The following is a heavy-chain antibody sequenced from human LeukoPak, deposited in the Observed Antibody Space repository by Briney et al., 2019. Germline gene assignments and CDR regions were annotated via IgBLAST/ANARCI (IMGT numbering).Heavy chain of an antibody. V-gene: IGHV3-15*01. CDR3: TTDRGALTN. J-gene: IGHJ4*02. CDR1: GFTFSDAW. D-gene: IGHD3-10*01. Sequence: GGSLRLSCATSGFTFSDAWMSWVRQAPGEGLEWVGRIQSKTDGGPPDYAAPVKGRFTISRDDSKNTLYLQMNSLKAGGTAVYYCTTDRGALTNWGPGTLVTVSS. CDR2: IQSKTDGGPP.